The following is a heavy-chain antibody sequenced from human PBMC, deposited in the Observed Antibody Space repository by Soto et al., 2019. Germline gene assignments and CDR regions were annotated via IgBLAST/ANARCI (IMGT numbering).Heavy chain of an antibody. CDR2: ISYDGSNK. D-gene: IGHD3-16*01. CDR1: GFTFSSYA. CDR3: ARDPTLNNYYYGMDV. J-gene: IGHJ6*02. Sequence: SGGSLRLSCAASGFTFSSYAMHWVRQAPGKGLEWVAVISYDGSNKYYADSVKGRFTISRDNSKNTLYLQMNSLRAEDTAVYYCARDPTLNNYYYGMDVWGQGTTVTVSS. V-gene: IGHV3-30-3*01.